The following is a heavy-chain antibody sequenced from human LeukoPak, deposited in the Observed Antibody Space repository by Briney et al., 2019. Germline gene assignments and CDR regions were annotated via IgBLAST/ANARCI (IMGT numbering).Heavy chain of an antibody. Sequence: GGSLRLSCAASGFTFRSAWMAWVRQAPGKGLEWVGRFKSKTDGGSTDYAAPVKGRFTIPRDDSKNTLFLQMNSLKAEDTAVYYCKGYYYDSSGYYYFDYWGQGTLVTVSS. CDR3: KGYYYDSSGYYYFDY. CDR1: GFTFRSAW. V-gene: IGHV3-15*01. CDR2: FKSKTDGGST. J-gene: IGHJ4*02. D-gene: IGHD3-22*01.